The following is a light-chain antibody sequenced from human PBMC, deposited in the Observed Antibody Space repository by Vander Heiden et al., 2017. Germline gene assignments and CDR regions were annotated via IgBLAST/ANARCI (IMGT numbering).Light chain of an antibody. Sequence: QSALTQPRSVSGSPGQSVTISCTGTSSDVGGYNYVSWYQQHPGKVPKLMIYDVSKRPSGVPDRFSGSKSGNTASLTISGLQAEDEADYYCCSYAATSSYVFGTGTKVTVL. CDR2: DVS. CDR3: CSYAATSSYV. CDR1: SSDVGGYNY. J-gene: IGLJ1*01. V-gene: IGLV2-11*01.